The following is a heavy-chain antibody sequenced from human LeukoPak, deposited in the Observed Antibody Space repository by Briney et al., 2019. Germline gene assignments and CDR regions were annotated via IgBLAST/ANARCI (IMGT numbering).Heavy chain of an antibody. D-gene: IGHD3-10*01. CDR1: GGSISSSSYY. J-gene: IGHJ4*02. Sequence: PSETLSLTCTVSGGSISSSSYYWGWIRQPPGKGLEWIGSIYYSGSTYYNPSLKSRVTISVDTSKNQLSLKLSSVTAADTAVYYCGITMVRGEYYFDYWGQGTLVTVSS. CDR3: GITMVRGEYYFDY. V-gene: IGHV4-39*01. CDR2: IYYSGST.